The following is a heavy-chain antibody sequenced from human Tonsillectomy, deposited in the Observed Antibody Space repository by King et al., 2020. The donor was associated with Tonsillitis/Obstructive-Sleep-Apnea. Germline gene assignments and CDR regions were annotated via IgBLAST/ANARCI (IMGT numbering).Heavy chain of an antibody. Sequence: QLQESGPGLVKPSETLSLTCTVSGVSISTSNHYWAWLRQTPGKGLEWIGSIYYSGSTYYNPSLKSRVTISVGESKNQFSLKLTSVTAADTAVYYCARKYGVATQCFDYWGQGTLVTVSS. CDR2: IYYSGST. CDR3: ARKYGVATQCFDY. CDR1: GVSISTSNHY. D-gene: IGHD1-26*01. V-gene: IGHV4-39*01. J-gene: IGHJ4*02.